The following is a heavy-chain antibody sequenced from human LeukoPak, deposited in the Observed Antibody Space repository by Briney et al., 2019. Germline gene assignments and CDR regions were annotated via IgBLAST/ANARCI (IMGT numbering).Heavy chain of an antibody. V-gene: IGHV4-59*01. Sequence: SETLSLTCTVSGGSISSYYWSWIRQRPGKGLEWIGYIYYSGSTNYNPSLKSRVTISVDTSKNQFSLKLSSVTAADTAVYYCARLVPYSSSWFGLYYFDYWGQGTLVTVSS. D-gene: IGHD6-13*01. CDR3: ARLVPYSSSWFGLYYFDY. CDR2: IYYSGST. CDR1: GGSISSYY. J-gene: IGHJ4*02.